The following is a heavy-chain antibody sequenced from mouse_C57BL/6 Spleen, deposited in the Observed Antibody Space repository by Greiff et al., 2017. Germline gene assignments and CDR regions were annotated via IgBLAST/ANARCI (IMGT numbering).Heavy chain of an antibody. CDR1: GYTFTSYW. CDR3: ARVTTVAYYFDY. J-gene: IGHJ2*01. V-gene: IGHV1-69*01. Sequence: QVQLQQPGAELVMPGASVKLSCKASGYTFTSYWMHWVKQRPGQGLEWIGEIDPSDSYTNYNQKFKGKSTLTVDKSSSTTYMQLSSLTSEYSAVYYCARVTTVAYYFDYWGQGTTLTVSS. D-gene: IGHD1-1*01. CDR2: IDPSDSYT.